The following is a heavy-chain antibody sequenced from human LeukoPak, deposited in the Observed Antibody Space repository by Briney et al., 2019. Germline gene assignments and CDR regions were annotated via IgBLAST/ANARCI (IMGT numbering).Heavy chain of an antibody. CDR1: GFTVEDYA. CDR3: ARSLQWLGDFDY. CDR2: ISWNSGSI. D-gene: IGHD6-19*01. V-gene: IGHV3-9*01. J-gene: IGHJ4*02. Sequence: GGSLRLSCAASGFTVEDYAMHWVRQAPGKGLEWVSGISWNSGSIGYADSVKGRFTISRDNAKNSLYLQMNSLRAEDTALYYCARSLQWLGDFDYWGQGTLVTVSS.